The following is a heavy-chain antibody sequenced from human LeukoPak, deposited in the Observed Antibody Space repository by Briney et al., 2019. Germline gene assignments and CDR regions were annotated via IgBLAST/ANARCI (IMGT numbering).Heavy chain of an antibody. D-gene: IGHD7-27*01. Sequence: PSETLSLTCTVSGGSISSYYWSWIRQPPGKGLEWIGYIYYSGSTNYNPSLKSRVTISVDTSKNHFSLRLNSVTAADTAIYYRARPYKNWGFVNWGQGTLVTVSS. V-gene: IGHV4-59*08. CDR1: GGSISSYY. J-gene: IGHJ4*02. CDR2: IYYSGST. CDR3: ARPYKNWGFVN.